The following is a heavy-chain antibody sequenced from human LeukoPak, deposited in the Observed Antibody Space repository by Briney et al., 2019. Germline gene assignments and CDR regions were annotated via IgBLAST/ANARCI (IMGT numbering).Heavy chain of an antibody. D-gene: IGHD1/OR15-1a*01. CDR3: VKDRGWNTFDY. CDR2: IKEDGSVK. CDR1: GFTFGVSW. J-gene: IGHJ4*02. Sequence: PGGSLRPSCAASGFTFGVSWMTSVRQAPGKGLEWVGNIKEDGSVKNYVDSVKGRLTISRDNAKSSLFLQMNNLRVEDTAVYYCVKDRGWNTFDYWGQGILVTVSS. V-gene: IGHV3-7*01.